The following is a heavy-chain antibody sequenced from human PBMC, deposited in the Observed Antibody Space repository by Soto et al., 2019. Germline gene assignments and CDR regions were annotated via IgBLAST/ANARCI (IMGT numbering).Heavy chain of an antibody. CDR2: ISWDGGST. Sequence: PGGSLRLSCAASGFTFDDYTMHWVRQAPGKGLEWVSLISWDGGSTYYADSVKGRFTISRDNSKNSLYLQMNSLRTEDTALYYCATTIVGVATFDYWGQGTLVTVSS. V-gene: IGHV3-43*01. D-gene: IGHD1-26*01. J-gene: IGHJ4*02. CDR3: ATTIVGVATFDY. CDR1: GFTFDDYT.